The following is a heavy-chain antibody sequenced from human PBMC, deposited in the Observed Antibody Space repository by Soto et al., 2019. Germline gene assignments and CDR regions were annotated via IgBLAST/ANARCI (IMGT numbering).Heavy chain of an antibody. CDR3: AREVCGSACCHFDY. D-gene: IGHD2-21*02. CDR1: GFTFSRFW. V-gene: IGHV3-74*01. J-gene: IGHJ4*02. CDR2: ITDDGS. Sequence: EVQLVESGGGLVQPGGSLRLSCAASGFTFSRFWMHWVRQAPGKGLVWVSRITDDGSSYADSVKGRFTISRDNAKNTLYLQMNSLNAEDTAVYYCAREVCGSACCHFDYWGQGTLVTVSS.